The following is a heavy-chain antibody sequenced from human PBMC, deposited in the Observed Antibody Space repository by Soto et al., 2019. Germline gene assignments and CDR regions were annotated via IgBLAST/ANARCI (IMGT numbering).Heavy chain of an antibody. Sequence: PGGSLRLSCAASGFNFITYSLSWVRQAPGKGLEWVASISSSAVYIDYADSVKGRFTISRDNANNSLYLQMNSLRAEDTATYYCAKGGTGTTTAFDYWGQGTLVTVSS. CDR2: ISSSAVYI. CDR3: AKGGTGTTTAFDY. D-gene: IGHD1-1*01. J-gene: IGHJ4*02. V-gene: IGHV3-21*01. CDR1: GFNFITYS.